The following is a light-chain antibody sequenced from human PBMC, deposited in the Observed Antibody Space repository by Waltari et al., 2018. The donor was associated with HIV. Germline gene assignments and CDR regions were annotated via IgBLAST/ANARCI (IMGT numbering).Light chain of an antibody. CDR1: QSISTF. V-gene: IGKV1-39*01. CDR3: QQSYSAPYT. CDR2: VSY. J-gene: IGKJ2*01. Sequence: DIQMAQSPSSLSASVGDTVTITCRTSQSISTFLNWYQQKPGKAPKLLIYVSYNLQTGVSSRFTGSGSGTVFTLTISSLQPDDIGTYYCQQSYSAPYTFGQGTKLEIK.